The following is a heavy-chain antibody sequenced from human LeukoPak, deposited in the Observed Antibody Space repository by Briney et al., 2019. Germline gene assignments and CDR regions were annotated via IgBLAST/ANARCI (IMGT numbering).Heavy chain of an antibody. Sequence: SETLSLTCSVSGGSLRGHSWSWIRQPPGQGLEYIGDFYIGRTTNYNRSLKSRVTISLDTSKRQLSLTVNSATAADTAVYYCARDKGQSGSSGIYESYMDVWGPGTTVIVSS. CDR1: GGSLRGHS. J-gene: IGHJ6*03. CDR2: FYIGRTT. D-gene: IGHD6-6*01. CDR3: ARDKGQSGSSGIYESYMDV. V-gene: IGHV4-59*11.